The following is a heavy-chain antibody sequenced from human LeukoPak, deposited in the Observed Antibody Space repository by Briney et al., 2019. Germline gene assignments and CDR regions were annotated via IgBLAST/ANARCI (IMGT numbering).Heavy chain of an antibody. Sequence: GASVKVSCKASGGTFSSHAISWVRQAPGQWLEWMGGIIPIFGTANYAQKFQGRVTMTRNTSISTAYMELSSLRSEDTAVYYCARGLFYYDSTAFDIWGQGTMVTVSS. J-gene: IGHJ3*02. CDR3: ARGLFYYDSTAFDI. V-gene: IGHV1-69*05. CDR2: IIPIFGTA. D-gene: IGHD3-22*01. CDR1: GGTFSSHA.